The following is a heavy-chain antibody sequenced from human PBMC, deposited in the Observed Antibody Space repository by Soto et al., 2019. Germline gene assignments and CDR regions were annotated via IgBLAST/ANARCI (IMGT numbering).Heavy chain of an antibody. D-gene: IGHD1-20*01. CDR1: GYTFTSYY. CDR3: ARGITGPGGWFDP. J-gene: IGHJ5*02. V-gene: IGHV1-69*04. CDR2: IIPILGIA. Sequence: SVKVSCKASGYTFTSYYMHWVRQAPGQGLEWMGRIIPILGIANYAQKFQGRVTITADKSTSTAYMELSSLRSEDTAVYYCARGITGPGGWFDPWGQGTLVTVSS.